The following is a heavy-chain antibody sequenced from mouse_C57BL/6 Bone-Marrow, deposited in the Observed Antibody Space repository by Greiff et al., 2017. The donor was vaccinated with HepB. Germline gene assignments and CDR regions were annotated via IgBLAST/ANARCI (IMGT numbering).Heavy chain of an antibody. Sequence: VQLQQSGAELVRPGASVKLSCTASGFNIKDDYMHWVKQRPEQGLEWIGWIDPENGDTEYASKFQGKATITADTSSNTAYPQLSSLTSEDTAVYYCTTLFFSSPYYFDYWGQGTTLTVSS. CDR3: TTLFFSSPYYFDY. CDR1: GFNIKDDY. J-gene: IGHJ2*01. D-gene: IGHD1-3*01. CDR2: IDPENGDT. V-gene: IGHV14-4*01.